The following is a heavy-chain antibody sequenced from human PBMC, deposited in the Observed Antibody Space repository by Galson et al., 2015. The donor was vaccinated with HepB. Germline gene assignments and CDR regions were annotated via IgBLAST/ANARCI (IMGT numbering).Heavy chain of an antibody. CDR1: GYTFTSYA. CDR2: INTNTGNP. CDR3: AAAAGAYYYYGMDV. D-gene: IGHD6-13*01. J-gene: IGHJ6*02. Sequence: SVKVSCKASGYTFTSYAMNWVRQAPGQGLEWMGWINTNTGNPTYAQGFTGRFVFSLDTSVSTAYLQISSLKAEDTAVYYCAAAAGAYYYYGMDVWGQGTTVTVSS. V-gene: IGHV7-4-1*02.